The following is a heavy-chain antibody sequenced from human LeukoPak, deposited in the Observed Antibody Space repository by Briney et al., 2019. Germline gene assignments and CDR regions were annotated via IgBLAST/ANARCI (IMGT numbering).Heavy chain of an antibody. CDR2: INPSGGST. J-gene: IGHJ6*04. CDR3: ARAHCSGGSCYLLSLDV. Sequence: GASVKVSCKASGYTFTSYYMHWVRQAPGQGLEWMGLINPSGGSTSYAQKFQGRVTMTRDTSTSTVYMELSSLRSEDTAVYYCARAHCSGGSCYLLSLDVWGKGTTVTVSS. V-gene: IGHV1-46*01. D-gene: IGHD2-15*01. CDR1: GYTFTSYY.